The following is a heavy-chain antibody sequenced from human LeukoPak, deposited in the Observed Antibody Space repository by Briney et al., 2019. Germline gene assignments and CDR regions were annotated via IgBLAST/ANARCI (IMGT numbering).Heavy chain of an antibody. CDR1: GYTFTDYY. J-gene: IGHJ3*02. Sequence: GASVKVSCKASGYTFTDYYMHWVRQAPGQGLEWMGWINPNSGVTKYAEKFQGRVTMTGDTSISTVYMDLSRLTSDDTALYYCARDRDIVGRLGSFDIWGQGTMVTVSS. CDR3: ARDRDIVGRLGSFDI. CDR2: INPNSGVT. V-gene: IGHV1-2*02. D-gene: IGHD1-26*01.